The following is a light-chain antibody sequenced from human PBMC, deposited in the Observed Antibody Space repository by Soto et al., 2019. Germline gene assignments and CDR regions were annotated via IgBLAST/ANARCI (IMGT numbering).Light chain of an antibody. CDR3: AAWDDSLSVLYV. J-gene: IGLJ1*01. Sequence: QSVLTQPPSASGTPGQRGTISCSGSSSNIGRNYVYWYQQLPGTAPKLLIYRNNQRPSEVPDRFSGSKSGTSASLAISGLRSEDEADYYCAAWDDSLSVLYVFGTGTKVTVL. V-gene: IGLV1-47*01. CDR1: SSNIGRNY. CDR2: RNN.